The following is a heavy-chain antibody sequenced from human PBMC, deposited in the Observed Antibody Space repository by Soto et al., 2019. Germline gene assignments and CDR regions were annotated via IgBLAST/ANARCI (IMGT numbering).Heavy chain of an antibody. J-gene: IGHJ4*02. D-gene: IGHD3-9*01. CDR1: GFTFGDYT. Sequence: HPGGSLRLSCTSSGFTFGDYTMSWFRQAPGKGLEWVGFIRDNSYGGTTEYAASVKGRFTISRDDSKSIAYLQMNSLKTEDTGVYYCSREYYDLLTGYYSFDYWGQGALLTVSS. CDR3: SREYYDLLTGYYSFDY. CDR2: IRDNSYGGTT. V-gene: IGHV3-49*03.